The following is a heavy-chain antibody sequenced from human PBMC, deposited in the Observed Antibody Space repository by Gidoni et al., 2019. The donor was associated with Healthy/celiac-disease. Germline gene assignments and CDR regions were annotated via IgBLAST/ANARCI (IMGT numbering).Heavy chain of an antibody. Sequence: QVQLVQSGAEVKKPGSSVKVSCKASGGTFSSYAISWVRQAPGQGLEWMGGIIPIFGTANYAQKFQGRVTITADESTSTAYMELSSLRSEDTAVYYCASYDFWSGYYPHYYYYGMDVWGQGTTVTVSS. J-gene: IGHJ6*02. CDR2: IIPIFGTA. V-gene: IGHV1-69*01. CDR3: ASYDFWSGYYPHYYYYGMDV. CDR1: GGTFSSYA. D-gene: IGHD3-3*01.